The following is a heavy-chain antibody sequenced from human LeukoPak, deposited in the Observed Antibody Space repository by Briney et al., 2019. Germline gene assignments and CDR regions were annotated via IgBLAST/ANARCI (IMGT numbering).Heavy chain of an antibody. CDR1: GFIFNNYG. CDR2: ISNDGGGT. CDR3: AKGSSGYFVDL. V-gene: IGHV3-23*01. J-gene: IGHJ5*02. D-gene: IGHD3-22*01. Sequence: GGSLRLSCAASGFIFNNYGLMWVRQAPGKGLEWVSAISNDGGGTNYADFVKGRFTISRDNSKNTLFLQMNSLRAEDTALYYCAKGSSGYFVDLWGQGTLVTVSS.